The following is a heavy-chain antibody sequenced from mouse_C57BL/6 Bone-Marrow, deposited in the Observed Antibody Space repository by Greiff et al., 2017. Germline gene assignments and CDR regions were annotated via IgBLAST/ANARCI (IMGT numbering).Heavy chain of an antibody. Sequence: LEESGAELVRPGTSVKVSCKASGYAFTNYLIEWVKQRPGQGLEWIGVINPGSGGTNYNEKFKGKATLTADKSSSTAYMQLSSLTSEDSAVYFCARSTVTTVVATRFAYWGQGTLVTVSA. CDR1: GYAFTNYL. CDR3: ARSTVTTVVATRFAY. J-gene: IGHJ3*01. CDR2: INPGSGGT. V-gene: IGHV1-54*01. D-gene: IGHD1-1*01.